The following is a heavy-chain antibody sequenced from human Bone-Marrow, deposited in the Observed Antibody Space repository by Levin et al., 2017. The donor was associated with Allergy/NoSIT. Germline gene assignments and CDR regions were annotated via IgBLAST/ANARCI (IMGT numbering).Heavy chain of an antibody. CDR3: ARDLAEYGDYVFAFDI. D-gene: IGHD4-17*01. Sequence: SGESLKISCKASGYTFTGYYMHWVRQAPGQGLEWMGWINPNSGGTNYAQKFQGWVTMTRDTSISTAYMELSRLRSDDTAVYYCARDLAEYGDYVFAFDIWGQGTMVTVSS. V-gene: IGHV1-2*04. J-gene: IGHJ3*02. CDR2: INPNSGGT. CDR1: GYTFTGYY.